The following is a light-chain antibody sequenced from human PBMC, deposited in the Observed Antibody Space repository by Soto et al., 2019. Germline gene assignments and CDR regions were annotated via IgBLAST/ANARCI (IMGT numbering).Light chain of an antibody. J-gene: IGKJ1*01. Sequence: EIVLTQSPATLSLSPGERATLSCRASQSIGLAIAWYQHKPGQAPRLLIFDASQRATGIPARFRGSGSGTEFTLTISSLQSEDFAVYYCQQYNDWAPETFGQGTKVDIK. CDR1: QSIGLA. V-gene: IGKV3-11*01. CDR2: DAS. CDR3: QQYNDWAPET.